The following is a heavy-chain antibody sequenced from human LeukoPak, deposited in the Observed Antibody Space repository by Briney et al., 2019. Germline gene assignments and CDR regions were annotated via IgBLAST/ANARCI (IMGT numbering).Heavy chain of an antibody. Sequence: SETLSLTCTVSGGSISSYYWSWIRQPPGKGLEWIGYIYYSGSTNYNPSLKSRVTISVDTSKNQFSLKLSSVTAADTAVYCCARGYSSSFDYWGQGTLVTVSS. CDR3: ARGYSSSFDY. V-gene: IGHV4-59*01. CDR1: GGSISSYY. J-gene: IGHJ4*02. CDR2: IYYSGST. D-gene: IGHD2-15*01.